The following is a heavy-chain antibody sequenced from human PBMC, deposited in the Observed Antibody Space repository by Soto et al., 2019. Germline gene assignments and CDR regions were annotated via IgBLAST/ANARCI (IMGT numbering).Heavy chain of an antibody. V-gene: IGHV3-23*01. Sequence: PRKGLEWVAASSGSGGSTYYADSGKGRFTITRDNSNNTLYLQMNSLSAEDTAVYFFFFQAEHGIRDYRPVSAFLLNRSSDL. J-gene: IGHJ2*01. CDR3: FFQAEHGIRDYRPVSAFLLNRSSDL. CDR2: SSGSGGST. D-gene: IGHD3-9*01.